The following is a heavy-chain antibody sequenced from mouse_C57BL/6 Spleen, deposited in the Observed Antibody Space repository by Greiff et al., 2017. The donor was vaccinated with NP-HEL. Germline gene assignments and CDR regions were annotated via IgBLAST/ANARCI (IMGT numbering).Heavy chain of an antibody. CDR1: GYTFTSYW. J-gene: IGHJ2*01. Sequence: QVQLQQPGAELVKPGASVKLSCKASGYTFTSYWMHWVKQRPGQGLEWIGMIHPNSGSTNYNEKFKSKATLTVDKSSSTAYMQLSSLTSEDSAVYYCARAERMGLGLITTVVAPFDYWGQGTTLTVSS. CDR2: IHPNSGST. CDR3: ARAERMGLGLITTVVAPFDY. D-gene: IGHD1-1*01. V-gene: IGHV1-64*01.